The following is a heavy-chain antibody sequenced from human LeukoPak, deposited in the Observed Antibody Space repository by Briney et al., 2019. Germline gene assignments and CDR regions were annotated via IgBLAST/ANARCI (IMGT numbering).Heavy chain of an antibody. CDR3: AKEGYYYDSSGYNYYYGMDV. CDR2: ISYDGSNK. V-gene: IGHV3-30*18. Sequence: PGRSLRLSCAASGFTFSSYGMHWVRQAPGKGLEWVAVISYDGSNKYYADSVKGRFTISRDNSKNTLYLRMNCLRAEDTAVYYCAKEGYYYDSSGYNYYYGMDVWGQGTTVTVSS. D-gene: IGHD3-22*01. J-gene: IGHJ6*02. CDR1: GFTFSSYG.